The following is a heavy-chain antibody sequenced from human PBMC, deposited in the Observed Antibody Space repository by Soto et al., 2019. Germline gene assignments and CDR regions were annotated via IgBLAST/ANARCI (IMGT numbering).Heavy chain of an antibody. CDR3: ATMVSGSYAFDY. J-gene: IGHJ4*02. D-gene: IGHD1-26*01. Sequence: ASVKVSCKVSGYTLTELSMHWVRQAPGKGLEWMGGFDPEDGETIYAQKFQGRVTMTEDTSTDTAYMELSSLRSEDTAVYYCATMVSGSYAFDYWGQGTLVTVSS. V-gene: IGHV1-24*01. CDR2: FDPEDGET. CDR1: GYTLTELS.